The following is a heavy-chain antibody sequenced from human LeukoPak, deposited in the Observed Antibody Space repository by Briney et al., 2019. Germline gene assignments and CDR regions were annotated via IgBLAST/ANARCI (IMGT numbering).Heavy chain of an antibody. CDR1: GYTFTGYY. Sequence: ASVKVSCKASGYTFTGYYMHWVRQAPGQGLEWMGRIHPNSGGTNYAQKFQGRVTMTRDTSISTAYMQLSGLRSDDTAVYYCARSLITTFKDRLSIDYWGQGTLVTVSS. CDR2: IHPNSGGT. D-gene: IGHD3-22*01. CDR3: ARSLITTFKDRLSIDY. V-gene: IGHV1-2*06. J-gene: IGHJ4*02.